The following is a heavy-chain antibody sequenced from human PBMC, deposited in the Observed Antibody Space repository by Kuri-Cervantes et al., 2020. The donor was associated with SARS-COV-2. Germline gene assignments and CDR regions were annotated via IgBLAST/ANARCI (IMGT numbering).Heavy chain of an antibody. D-gene: IGHD3-3*01. V-gene: IGHV4-39*07. Sequence: SSYSMNGVRQAPGKGLEWIGRFYHSGSNYYNPSLTSRVTISVDTSKNQFYLKLSSVTAADTAVYYCATRTSRDYYNFWSCYSVFATSGPYGMDVWGQGTTVT. J-gene: IGHJ6*02. CDR1: SSYS. CDR2: FYHSGSN. CDR3: ATRTSRDYYNFWSCYSVFATSGPYGMDV.